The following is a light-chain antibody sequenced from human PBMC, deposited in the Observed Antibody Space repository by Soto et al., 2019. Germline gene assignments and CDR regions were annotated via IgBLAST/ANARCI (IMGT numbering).Light chain of an antibody. V-gene: IGLV1-47*01. CDR1: LSNIERYY. J-gene: IGLJ2*01. Sequence: QSVLTQPPSASGTPGQRVTISCSGSLSNIERYYVYWYQHLPGTAPKLLIYRDNQRPSGVPDRISGSKSVTSASLAISGLRFEDEADYYCAAWEDSLSGAVFGGGTKLTVL. CDR2: RDN. CDR3: AAWEDSLSGAV.